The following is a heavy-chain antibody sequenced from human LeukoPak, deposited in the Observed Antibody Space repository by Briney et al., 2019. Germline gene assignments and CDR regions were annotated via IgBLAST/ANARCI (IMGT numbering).Heavy chain of an antibody. CDR1: GYTLTELS. D-gene: IGHD6-6*01. CDR3: ATDLEALGDSPARA. CDR2: VDPEDGET. V-gene: IGHV1-24*01. Sequence: ASVKVSCKVSGYTLTELSMHWVRQPPGTGLEWMGGVDPEDGETIYAQKFQGRVTMTEDTSTDTAYMELSSLRSEDTAVYYCATDLEALGDSPARAWGRGTVVSVSS. J-gene: IGHJ4*02.